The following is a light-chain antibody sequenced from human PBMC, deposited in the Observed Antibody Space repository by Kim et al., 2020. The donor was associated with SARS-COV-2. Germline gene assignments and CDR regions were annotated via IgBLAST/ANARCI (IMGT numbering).Light chain of an antibody. CDR2: QDN. CDR1: KLGDTY. V-gene: IGLV3-1*01. J-gene: IGLJ1*01. Sequence: VSPGQTASITCSGNKLGDTYACWYQQKPGQSPVLVIYQDNKRPSGIPERFSGSNSGNTATLTISGTQAMDEADYYCQAWDSSTYVFGTGTKVTVL. CDR3: QAWDSSTYV.